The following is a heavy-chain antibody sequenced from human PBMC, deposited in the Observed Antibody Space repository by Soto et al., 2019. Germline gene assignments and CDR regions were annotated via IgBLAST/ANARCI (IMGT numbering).Heavy chain of an antibody. D-gene: IGHD5-12*01. CDR3: AKGDIVAPN. CDR2: INGDGGTT. Sequence: PGGSLRLSCAASGFTFSSYWMNWVRQAPGEGLVWVARINGDGGTTTYADSVKGRFTISRDNAKNTLYLQMNSLRAEDTAVYYCAKGDIVAPNWGQGTLVTVSS. V-gene: IGHV3-74*03. J-gene: IGHJ4*02. CDR1: GFTFSSYW.